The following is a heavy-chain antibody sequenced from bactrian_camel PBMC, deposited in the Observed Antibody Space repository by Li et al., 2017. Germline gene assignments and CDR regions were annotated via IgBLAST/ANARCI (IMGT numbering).Heavy chain of an antibody. J-gene: IGHJ4*01. CDR2: LGSNGDT. Sequence: DVQLVESGGGLVQPGGSLTLSCVASGFTFSLYEMSRVRQAEGKELEWVSALGSNGDTYYADSVKGRFTISKDNAQNTLYLQMNDLKPEDSAMYYCATGWACTERTDINVWGQGTQVTVS. D-gene: IGHD3*01. V-gene: IGHV3S40*01. CDR3: ATGWACTERTDINV. CDR1: GFTFSLYE.